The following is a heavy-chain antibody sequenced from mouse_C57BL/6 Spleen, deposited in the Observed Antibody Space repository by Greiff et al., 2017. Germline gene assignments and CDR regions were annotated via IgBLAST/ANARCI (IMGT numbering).Heavy chain of an antibody. D-gene: IGHD2-4*01. J-gene: IGHJ3*01. Sequence: VQLQQSGPELVKPGASVKISCKASGYAFSSSWMNWVKQRPGKGLEWIGRIYPGDGDTNYNGKFKGKATLTADKSSSTAYMQLSSLTSEDSAVYFCARGDDDAGSWFAYWGQGTLVTVSA. V-gene: IGHV1-82*01. CDR3: ARGDDDAGSWFAY. CDR1: GYAFSSSW. CDR2: IYPGDGDT.